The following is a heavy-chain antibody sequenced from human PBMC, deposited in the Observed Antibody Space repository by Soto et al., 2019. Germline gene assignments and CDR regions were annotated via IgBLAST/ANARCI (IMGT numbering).Heavy chain of an antibody. CDR2: IYWDDDK. CDR3: AHRGEVVYEAGFDS. Sequence: QITLKESGPTLVKPTQTLTLTCTFSVFSLTTSGVGVGWIRRPPGKALQWLALIYWDDDKRYSPSLKSRLTITRATPKDQSVLTKTNMDPVDTATYCSAHRGEVVYEAGFDSLGQGTLVVVSS. D-gene: IGHD2-8*01. CDR1: VFSLTTSGVG. J-gene: IGHJ4*02. V-gene: IGHV2-5*02.